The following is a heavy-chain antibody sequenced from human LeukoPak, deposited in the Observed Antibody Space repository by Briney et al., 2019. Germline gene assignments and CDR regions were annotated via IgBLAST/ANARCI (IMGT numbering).Heavy chain of an antibody. CDR1: GFTFSSYG. J-gene: IGHJ5*02. D-gene: IGHD5-12*01. CDR2: ISGSGGST. CDR3: APRGVATISP. V-gene: IGHV3-23*01. Sequence: PGGSLRLSCAASGFTFSSYGVSWVRQAPGKGLEWVSAISGSGGSTYYADSVKGRFTISRDNSKNTLYLQMNSLRAEDTAVYYCAPRGVATISPWGQGTLVTVSS.